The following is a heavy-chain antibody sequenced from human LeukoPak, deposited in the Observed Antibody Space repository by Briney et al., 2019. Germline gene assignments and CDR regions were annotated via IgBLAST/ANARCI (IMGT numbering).Heavy chain of an antibody. CDR3: ARSCSGQLWFVCLDY. D-gene: IGHD5-18*01. Sequence: HGESLKISCKGSGYSFTSYWIGWVRQMPGKGLEWMGIIYPGDSDTRYSPSFQGQVTISADKSISTAYLQWSSLKASDTAMYYCARSCSGQLWFVCLDYWGQGTLVTVSS. J-gene: IGHJ4*02. V-gene: IGHV5-51*01. CDR2: IYPGDSDT. CDR1: GYSFTSYW.